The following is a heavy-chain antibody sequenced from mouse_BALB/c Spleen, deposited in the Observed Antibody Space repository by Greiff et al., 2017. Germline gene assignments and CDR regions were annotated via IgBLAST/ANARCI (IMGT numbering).Heavy chain of an antibody. CDR1: GFSLTSYG. V-gene: IGHV2-9*02. CDR2: IWAGGST. Sequence: VKLVESGPGLVAPSQSLSITCTVSGFSLTSYGVHWVRQPPGKGLEWLGVIWAGGSTNYNSALMSRLSISKDNSKSQVFLKMNSLQTDDTAMYYCARDNPSYAMDYWGQGTSVTVSS. CDR3: ARDNPSYAMDY. J-gene: IGHJ4*01.